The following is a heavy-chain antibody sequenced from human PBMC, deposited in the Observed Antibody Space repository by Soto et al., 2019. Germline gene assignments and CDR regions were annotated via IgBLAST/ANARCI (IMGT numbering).Heavy chain of an antibody. V-gene: IGHV1-24*01. J-gene: IGHJ4*02. Sequence: VASVKVSCKVSGYTLTELSMHWVRQAPGKGLEWMGGFDPEDGETTYAQKFQGRVTMTEDTSTDTAYMELSSLRSEDTAVYYCATPPWYYDSSGYYYKYWGQGTLVTVSS. D-gene: IGHD3-22*01. CDR2: FDPEDGET. CDR3: ATPPWYYDSSGYYYKY. CDR1: GYTLTELS.